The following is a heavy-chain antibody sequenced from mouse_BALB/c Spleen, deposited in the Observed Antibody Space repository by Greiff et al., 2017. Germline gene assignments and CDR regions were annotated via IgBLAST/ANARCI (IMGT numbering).Heavy chain of an antibody. CDR2: IWAGGST. CDR3: ARDQGDGNLHYYAMDY. J-gene: IGHJ4*01. CDR1: GFSLTSYG. D-gene: IGHD2-1*01. Sequence: VQRVESGPGLVAPSQSLSITCTVSGFSLTSYGVHWVRQPPGKGLEWLGVIWAGGSTNYNSALMSRLSISKDNSKSQVFLKMNSLQTDDTAMYYCARDQGDGNLHYYAMDYWGQGTSVTVSS. V-gene: IGHV2-9*02.